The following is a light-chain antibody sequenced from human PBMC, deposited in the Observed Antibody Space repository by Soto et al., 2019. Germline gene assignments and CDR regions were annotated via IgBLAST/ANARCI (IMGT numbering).Light chain of an antibody. CDR2: KAA. J-gene: IGKJ2*01. CDR3: HQYSGLYT. V-gene: IGKV1-5*03. Sequence: DIQMTQSPSALSASVGDRVTITCRASQSISRWLAWYQQKPGKAPKLQIYKAASLQGGVPSRFSGGGSGTEFSLTISGLQPDDVATYYCHQYSGLYTFGQGTKLEI. CDR1: QSISRW.